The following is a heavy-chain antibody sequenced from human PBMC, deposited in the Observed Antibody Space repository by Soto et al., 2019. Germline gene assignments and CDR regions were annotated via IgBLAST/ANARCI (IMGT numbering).Heavy chain of an antibody. D-gene: IGHD3-22*01. CDR2: ISYDGNNK. CDR3: ARGLSSGYYWAFDI. J-gene: IGHJ3*02. V-gene: IGHV3-30*14. CDR1: GFTFRSFA. Sequence: GGSLRLSCAASGFTFRSFAMHWVRQAPGKGLEWVAVISYDGNNKYYADSVRGRFTISRDNSKNTLYLQMNSLRAEDTAVYYCARGLSSGYYWAFDIWGQGTMVTVSS.